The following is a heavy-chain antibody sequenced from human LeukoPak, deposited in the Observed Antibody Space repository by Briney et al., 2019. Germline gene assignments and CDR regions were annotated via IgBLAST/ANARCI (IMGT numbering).Heavy chain of an antibody. Sequence: GGSLRLSCAASGFSVSMKYMTWVRQAPGKGFEWVSVLYSDGNTKYADSVQGRFAISRDNSKNTLYLEMNSLSPDDTAVYYCARGVEPLAANTLAYWGQGTLVTVSS. D-gene: IGHD1-14*01. CDR2: LYSDGNT. J-gene: IGHJ4*02. CDR1: GFSVSMKY. V-gene: IGHV3-53*01. CDR3: ARGVEPLAANTLAY.